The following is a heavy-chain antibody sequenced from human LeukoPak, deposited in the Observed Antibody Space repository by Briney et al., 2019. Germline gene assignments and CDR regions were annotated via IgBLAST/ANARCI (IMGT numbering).Heavy chain of an antibody. CDR3: AKDYGDVAYYFDY. Sequence: GGSLRLSCAASGFTFDDYAMHWVRHAPGKGLEWVSGISWNSGSIGYADSVKGRFTISRDNAKNSLYLQMNSLRAEDTALYYCAKDYGDVAYYFDYWGQGTLVTVSS. J-gene: IGHJ4*02. CDR1: GFTFDDYA. V-gene: IGHV3-9*01. D-gene: IGHD4-17*01. CDR2: ISWNSGSI.